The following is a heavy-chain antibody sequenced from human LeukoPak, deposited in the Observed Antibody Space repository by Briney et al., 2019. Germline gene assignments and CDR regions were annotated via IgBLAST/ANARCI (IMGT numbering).Heavy chain of an antibody. CDR1: GYSFTSYW. CDR3: ARQGCSSTSCSLIHWIDP. Sequence: GESLKISCKGSGYSFTSYWIGWVRQMPGKGLEWMGIIYPGDSDTRYSPSFQGQVTISADKSISTAYLQWSSLKASDTAMYYCARQGCSSTSCSLIHWIDPWGQGTLVTVSS. J-gene: IGHJ5*02. CDR2: IYPGDSDT. D-gene: IGHD2-2*01. V-gene: IGHV5-51*01.